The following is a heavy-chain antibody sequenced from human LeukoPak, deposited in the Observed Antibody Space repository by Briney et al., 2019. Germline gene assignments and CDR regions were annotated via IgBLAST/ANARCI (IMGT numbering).Heavy chain of an antibody. V-gene: IGHV3-7*01. D-gene: IGHD5-18*01. J-gene: IGHJ4*02. CDR3: ARGGYTYGVRPF. CDR2: IKQDGSDK. Sequence: GGSLRLPCAASGFTFGSYWMSWVRQAPGKGLEWVANIKQDGSDKYYVDSVKGRFTISRDNAKNSLYLQMNSLRAEDTAVYYCARGGYTYGVRPFWGQGTLVTVSS. CDR1: GFTFGSYW.